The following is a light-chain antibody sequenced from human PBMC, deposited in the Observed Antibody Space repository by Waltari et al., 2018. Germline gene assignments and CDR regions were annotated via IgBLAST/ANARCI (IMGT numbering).Light chain of an antibody. Sequence: DIQMTQSPSSVSASVGDRVTITCRASQYIGRSVAWCQQKPGKAPKVLIYAASSLHSGVPSRFSGSGSGTDFTLTISDLQTEDFATYYCQQAYSFPLTFGGGTKVEIK. V-gene: IGKV1-12*01. CDR2: AAS. CDR1: QYIGRS. J-gene: IGKJ4*01. CDR3: QQAYSFPLT.